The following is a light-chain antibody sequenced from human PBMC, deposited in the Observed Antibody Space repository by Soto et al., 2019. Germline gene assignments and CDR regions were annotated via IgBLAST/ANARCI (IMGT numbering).Light chain of an antibody. Sequence: QSVLTQPPSVSGAPGQRVTISCTGSSSNIGAGYDVHGYQQLPGTAPKLLIYGDNNRPSGVPGRFSGSKSGTSASLAITGLQAEDEADYYCQSYDSSLSAWVFGGATKVTVL. CDR2: GDN. CDR1: SSNIGAGYD. J-gene: IGLJ3*02. V-gene: IGLV1-40*01. CDR3: QSYDSSLSAWV.